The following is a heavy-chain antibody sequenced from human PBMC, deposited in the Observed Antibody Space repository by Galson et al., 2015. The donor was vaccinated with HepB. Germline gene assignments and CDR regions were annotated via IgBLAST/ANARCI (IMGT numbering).Heavy chain of an antibody. CDR3: ARDRPDVYYYYMDV. J-gene: IGHJ6*03. CDR1: GFTFSSYS. V-gene: IGHV3-21*01. CDR2: ISSSSSYI. Sequence: SLRLSCAASGFTFSSYSMNWVRQAPGKGLEWVSSISSSSSYIYYADSVKGRFTISRDNAKNSLYLQMNSLRAEDTAVYYCARDRPDVYYYYMDVWGKGTTITVSS. D-gene: IGHD1-14*01.